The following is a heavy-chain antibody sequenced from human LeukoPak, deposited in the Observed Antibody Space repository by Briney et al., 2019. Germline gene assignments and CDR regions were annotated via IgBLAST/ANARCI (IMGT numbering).Heavy chain of an antibody. D-gene: IGHD6-13*01. CDR2: INHSGST. Sequence: SETLSLTCAVYGGSFSGYYWSWIRQPPGKGLEWIGEINHSGSTNYNPSLKSRVTISVDTSKNQFSLKLSSVTAADTAVYYCARAYSSSWYNRRINWFDPWGQGTLVTVSS. V-gene: IGHV4-34*01. CDR1: GGSFSGYY. CDR3: ARAYSSSWYNRRINWFDP. J-gene: IGHJ5*02.